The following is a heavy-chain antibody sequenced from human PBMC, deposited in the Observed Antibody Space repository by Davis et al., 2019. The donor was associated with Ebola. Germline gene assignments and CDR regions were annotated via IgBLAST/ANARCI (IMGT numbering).Heavy chain of an antibody. Sequence: SLKISCAASGFNFDDYAMHWVRQASGKGLEWVSGISWNSGSIGYADSVKGRFTISRDNAKNSLYLQMNSLRAEDTALYYCAKDSSSSFHYYYGMDVWGQGTTVTVSS. CDR2: ISWNSGSI. D-gene: IGHD6-6*01. CDR1: GFNFDDYA. J-gene: IGHJ6*02. CDR3: AKDSSSSFHYYYGMDV. V-gene: IGHV3-9*01.